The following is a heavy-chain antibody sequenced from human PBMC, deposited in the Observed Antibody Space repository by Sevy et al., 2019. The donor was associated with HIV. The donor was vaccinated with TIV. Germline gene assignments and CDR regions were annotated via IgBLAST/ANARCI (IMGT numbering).Heavy chain of an antibody. V-gene: IGHV1-8*01. Sequence: ASVKVSCKASGYTFTSYDMNWVRQATGQGLEWMGWMNPDSGNTGYAKKFQGRVTMTRNTSISTAYMELRSLRSEDTAVYYCARALRTGTVDYWGQGTLVTVSS. CDR2: MNPDSGNT. CDR1: GYTFTSYD. D-gene: IGHD1-1*01. J-gene: IGHJ4*02. CDR3: ARALRTGTVDY.